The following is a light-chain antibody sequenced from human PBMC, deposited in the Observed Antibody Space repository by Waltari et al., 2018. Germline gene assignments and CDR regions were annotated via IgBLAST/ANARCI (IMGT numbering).Light chain of an antibody. Sequence: DIVMTQSPDSLAVSLGERATINCKSSQSVLYSSNNNKYLAWYQQKPGQPPKLLIYWASTRESGFPDRFSCSGSGTDFTLTISSLQAEDVAVYYCQQCFSTPYTFGQGTKLEIK. CDR2: WAS. CDR1: QSVLYSSNNNKY. CDR3: QQCFSTPYT. V-gene: IGKV4-1*01. J-gene: IGKJ2*01.